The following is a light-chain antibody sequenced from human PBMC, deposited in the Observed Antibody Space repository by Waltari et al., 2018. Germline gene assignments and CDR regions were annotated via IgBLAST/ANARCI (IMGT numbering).Light chain of an antibody. Sequence: QSALTQPASVSGSPGQSITISCTGTTSDVGYYNLVSWYQQHPGKAPKLMIYEVTKRPSGGSDRFSGSESGHTASLTISGLQAEDEANYYCCSYALSGAVVFGGGTKLTVL. CDR1: TSDVGYYNL. CDR2: EVT. V-gene: IGLV2-23*02. CDR3: CSYALSGAVV. J-gene: IGLJ2*01.